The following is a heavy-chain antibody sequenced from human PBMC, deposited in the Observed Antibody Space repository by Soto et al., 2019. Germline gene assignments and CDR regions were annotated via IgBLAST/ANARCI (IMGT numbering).Heavy chain of an antibody. Sequence: SETLSLTCTVSGGSISSYYWSWIRQPPGKGLEWIGYIYYSGSTNYNPSLKSRVTISVDTSKNQFSLKLSSVTAADTAVYYCARHLGGAWFDPWGQGTLVTVSS. V-gene: IGHV4-59*08. CDR1: GGSISSYY. CDR3: ARHLGGAWFDP. CDR2: IYYSGST. J-gene: IGHJ5*02.